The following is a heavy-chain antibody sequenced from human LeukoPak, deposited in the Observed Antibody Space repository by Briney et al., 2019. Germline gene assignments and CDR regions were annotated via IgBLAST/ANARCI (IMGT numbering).Heavy chain of an antibody. CDR3: ARDDTMVRGVINNYFDY. Sequence: GGSLRFSCAASGFTFSSYAMHWVRQAPGKGLEWVAVISYDGSNKYYADSVKGRFTISRDNSKNTLYLQMNSLRAEDTAVYYCARDDTMVRGVINNYFDYWGQGTLVTVSS. D-gene: IGHD3-10*01. CDR1: GFTFSSYA. V-gene: IGHV3-30*04. CDR2: ISYDGSNK. J-gene: IGHJ4*02.